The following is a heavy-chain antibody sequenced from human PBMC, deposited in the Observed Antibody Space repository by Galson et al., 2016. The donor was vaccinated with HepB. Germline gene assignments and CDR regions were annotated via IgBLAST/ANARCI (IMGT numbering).Heavy chain of an antibody. D-gene: IGHD2-15*01. CDR3: FDY. V-gene: IGHV1-24*01. CDR1: GYSITDLS. CDR2: IAPERDET. J-gene: IGHJ4*02. Sequence: SVKVSCKVSGYSITDLSMHWVRQAPGKGLEWVGGIAPERDETIYAKNSLYLEMNSLRPEDTAIYYCAKDRDRSIVVVAAAFDYWGQGSLVTVSS.